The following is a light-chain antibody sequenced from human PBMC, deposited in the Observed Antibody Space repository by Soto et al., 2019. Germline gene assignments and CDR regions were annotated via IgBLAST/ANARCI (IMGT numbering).Light chain of an antibody. CDR2: KVS. CDR1: HSLVYSDGDTY. V-gene: IGKV2-30*01. Sequence: DVVMTQSPLSLPVTLGQPASISCRSSHSLVYSDGDTYLNWFHQRPGQSPRRLIYKVSNRDSGVPDRFSGSGSGTDFILKISRVEAEDVGVYYCMQGRHWPYTFGQGTKLEIK. CDR3: MQGRHWPYT. J-gene: IGKJ2*01.